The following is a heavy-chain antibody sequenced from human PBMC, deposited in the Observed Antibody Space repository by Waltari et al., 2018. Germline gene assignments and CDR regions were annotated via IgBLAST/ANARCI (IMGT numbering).Heavy chain of an antibody. Sequence: QVQLVQSGAEMKKPGASVIVSCKTSGYTFTGHYIHWVRQAPGQGLEWMGWIHPNSGATRYAQIVQGRVIMTRDTSISTVYMDLSGLKSDDTAVYYCARDHYYDSPGLDYWGQGTLVTVSS. J-gene: IGHJ4*02. CDR1: GYTFTGHY. D-gene: IGHD3-22*01. CDR2: IHPNSGAT. CDR3: ARDHYYDSPGLDY. V-gene: IGHV1-2*02.